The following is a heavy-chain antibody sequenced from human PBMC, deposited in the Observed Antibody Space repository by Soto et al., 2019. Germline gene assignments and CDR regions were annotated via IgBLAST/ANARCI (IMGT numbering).Heavy chain of an antibody. J-gene: IGHJ6*02. CDR2: INPSGGST. V-gene: IGHV1-46*01. CDR1: GYTFTSYY. CDR3: ASGWNTYYYDSSGYYLGGMDA. D-gene: IGHD3-22*01. Sequence: GASVKVSCKASGYTFTSYYMHWVRQAPGQGLEWMGIINPSGGSTSYAQKFQGRVTMTRDTSTSTVYMELSSLRSEDTAVYYCASGWNTYYYDSSGYYLGGMDAWGQGTTVTVSS.